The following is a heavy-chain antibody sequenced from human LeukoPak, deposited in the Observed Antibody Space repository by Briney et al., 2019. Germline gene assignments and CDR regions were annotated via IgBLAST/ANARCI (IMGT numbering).Heavy chain of an antibody. CDR1: GFTFSSYA. Sequence: GGSLRLSCAASGFTFSSYAMSWVRQAPGKGLEWVSAICGSGGSTYYADSVKGRFTISRDNSKNTLYLQMNSLRAEDTAVYYCAKDPEYSSSWSFDCWGQGTLVTVSS. CDR2: ICGSGGST. V-gene: IGHV3-23*01. CDR3: AKDPEYSSSWSFDC. J-gene: IGHJ4*02. D-gene: IGHD6-13*01.